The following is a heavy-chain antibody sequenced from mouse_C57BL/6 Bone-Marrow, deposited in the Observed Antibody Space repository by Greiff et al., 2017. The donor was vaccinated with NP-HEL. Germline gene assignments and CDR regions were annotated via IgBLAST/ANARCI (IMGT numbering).Heavy chain of an antibody. CDR3: ARSDYGSSYGWYFDV. CDR2: IYPRSGNT. V-gene: IGHV1-81*01. Sequence: QVQLKQSGAELARPGASVKLSCKASGYTFTSYGISWVKQRTGQGLEWIGEIYPRSGNTYYNEKFKGKATLTADKSSSTAYMELRSLTSEDSAVYFCARSDYGSSYGWYFDVWGTGTTVTVSS. J-gene: IGHJ1*03. CDR1: GYTFTSYG. D-gene: IGHD1-1*01.